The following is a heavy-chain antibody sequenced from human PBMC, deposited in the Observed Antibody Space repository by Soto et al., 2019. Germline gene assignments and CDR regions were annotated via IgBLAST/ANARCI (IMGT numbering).Heavy chain of an antibody. D-gene: IGHD3-3*01. Sequence: EVQLVESGGGLVNPGRSLRLSCVASGFNFDDHVMNWVRQVRGKGLEWVGHINWNGYSIGYGGSVRGRITISRDNAQTTLYLQMDSLRPEDTAVYYCARSWSGSTSGRVDVWGQGTTVTVSS. V-gene: IGHV3-9*01. J-gene: IGHJ6*02. CDR2: INWNGYSI. CDR3: ARSWSGSTSGRVDV. CDR1: GFNFDDHV.